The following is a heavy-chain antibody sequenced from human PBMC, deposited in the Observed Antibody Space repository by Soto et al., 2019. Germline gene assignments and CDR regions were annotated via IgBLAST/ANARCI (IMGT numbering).Heavy chain of an antibody. Sequence: QVQLQESGPGLVKPSETLSLTCTVSGGSVSSGSYYWSWIRQPPGKGLEWIGYIYYSGSTNYNPSLKSRVTISVDTSKNQFSLKLSSVTAADTAVYYCARDGATNYFDYWGQGTLVTVSS. D-gene: IGHD5-12*01. CDR3: ARDGATNYFDY. CDR2: IYYSGST. V-gene: IGHV4-61*01. J-gene: IGHJ4*02. CDR1: GGSVSSGSYY.